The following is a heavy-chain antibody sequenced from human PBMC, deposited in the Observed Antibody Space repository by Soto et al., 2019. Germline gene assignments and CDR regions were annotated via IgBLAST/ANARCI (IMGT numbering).Heavy chain of an antibody. D-gene: IGHD3-10*01. V-gene: IGHV1-69*08. CDR2: IIPILGIA. Sequence: QVQLVQSGAEVKKPGSSVKVSCKASGGTFSSYTISWVRQAPGQGLEWMGRIIPILGIANYAQKFQGRVTITAEKSTSTAYMELSSLRSEDTAVYYCARDGDYDGSGKEGDWFDPWGQGTLVTVSS. J-gene: IGHJ5*02. CDR1: GGTFSSYT. CDR3: ARDGDYDGSGKEGDWFDP.